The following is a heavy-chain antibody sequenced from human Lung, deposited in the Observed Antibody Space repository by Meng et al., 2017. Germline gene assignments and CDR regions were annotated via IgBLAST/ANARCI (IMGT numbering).Heavy chain of an antibody. CDR2: IQYSGST. D-gene: IGHD3-22*01. V-gene: IGHV4-31*03. CDR3: ARYVFDSSSLYSNWFDP. J-gene: IGHJ5*02. CDR1: GGSISSGTYY. Sequence: QVQLQESGPGLVKSSQTLSLTCTAYGGSISSGTYYWGWIRQLPGKGLEWIAYIQYSGSTYYSPSLKSRVTISVDTSKNQLSLKLSSMTAADTAVYYCARYVFDSSSLYSNWFDPWGQGTLVTVSS.